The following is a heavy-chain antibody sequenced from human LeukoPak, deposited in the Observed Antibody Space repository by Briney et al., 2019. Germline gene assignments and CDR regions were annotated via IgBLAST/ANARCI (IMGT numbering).Heavy chain of an antibody. J-gene: IGHJ5*01. CDR1: GFTFSNYW. Sequence: GGSLRLSCAASGFTFSNYWMHWVRHAPGKGLVWVSRIKGDGSHTIYADSVKGRFTISRDNAKNTPYLQMKSLRAEDTAVYYCVRDWDHFDFDSWGLGTLVTVSS. D-gene: IGHD3-9*01. CDR2: IKGDGSHT. V-gene: IGHV3-74*01. CDR3: VRDWDHFDFDS.